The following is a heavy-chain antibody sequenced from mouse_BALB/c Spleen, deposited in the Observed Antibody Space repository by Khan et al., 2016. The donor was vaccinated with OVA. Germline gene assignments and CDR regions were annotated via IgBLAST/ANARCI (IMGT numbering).Heavy chain of an antibody. CDR3: ARDGNYMDY. CDR2: IYFSGSI. Sequence: EVQLQESGPDLVKPSQSLSLTCTVTGYSITSGYSWHWIRQFPGNKLEWMGYIYFSGSINYNSALKSRISITRDPYKNQLFLQLKSVTTEDTATYYCARDGNYMDYWGQGTSVTVSS. V-gene: IGHV3-1*02. J-gene: IGHJ4*01. CDR1: GYSITSGYS. D-gene: IGHD2-1*01.